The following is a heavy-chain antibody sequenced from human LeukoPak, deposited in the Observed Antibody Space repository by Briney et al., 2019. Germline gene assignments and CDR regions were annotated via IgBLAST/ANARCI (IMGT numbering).Heavy chain of an antibody. CDR1: GGSISSGNYY. Sequence: SQTLSLTCTVSGGSISSGNYYWSWIRQPAGKGLEWIGRIHASGSTNYSPSLKSRVTISVDTTKNQFSLKLSSVTAADTAVYYCAGSYRLDYWGQGTLVTVSS. V-gene: IGHV4-61*02. CDR3: AGSYRLDY. D-gene: IGHD1-26*01. J-gene: IGHJ4*02. CDR2: IHASGST.